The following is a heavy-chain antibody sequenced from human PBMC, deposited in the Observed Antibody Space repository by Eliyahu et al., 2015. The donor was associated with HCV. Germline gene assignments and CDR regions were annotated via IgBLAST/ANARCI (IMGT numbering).Heavy chain of an antibody. CDR3: ARVLDPDYPPDY. D-gene: IGHD5-12*01. CDR2: IWYDGSNK. J-gene: IGHJ4*02. V-gene: IGHV3-33*01. Sequence: QVQLVESGGGVVQPGRSLRLSCAASGFTFSSYGMHWVRQAPGKGLEWVAVIWYDGSNKYYADSVKGRFTISRDNSKNTLYLQMNSLRAEDTAVYYCARVLDPDYPPDYWGQGTLVTVSS. CDR1: GFTFSSYG.